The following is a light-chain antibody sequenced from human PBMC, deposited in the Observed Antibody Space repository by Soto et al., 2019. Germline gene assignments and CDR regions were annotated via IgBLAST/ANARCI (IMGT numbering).Light chain of an antibody. Sequence: EIVLTQSPATLSSFPGDRVTLSFRASQAVNTRLAWYQHKPGQAPRLLIYLTSNRAAGIPDRFSGSGSGTDFTLTISRLEPEDFAVYYCQQYGSSLTFGQGTRLEIK. CDR3: QQYGSSLT. J-gene: IGKJ5*01. CDR1: QAVNTR. V-gene: IGKV3-20*01. CDR2: LTS.